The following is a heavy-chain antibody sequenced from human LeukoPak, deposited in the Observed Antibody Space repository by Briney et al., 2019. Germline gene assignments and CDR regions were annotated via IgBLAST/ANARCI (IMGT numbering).Heavy chain of an antibody. J-gene: IGHJ5*02. D-gene: IGHD3-3*01. V-gene: IGHV4-61*05. CDR1: GGSISSSSYY. CDR3: ARASTDDFWSGSLPSHWFDP. CDR2: IYYSGST. Sequence: SETLSLTCTVSGGSISSSSYYWGWIRQPPGKGLEWIGYIYYSGSTNYNPSLKSRVTISVDTSKNQFSLKLSSVTAADTAVYYCARASTDDFWSGSLPSHWFDPWGQGTLVTVSS.